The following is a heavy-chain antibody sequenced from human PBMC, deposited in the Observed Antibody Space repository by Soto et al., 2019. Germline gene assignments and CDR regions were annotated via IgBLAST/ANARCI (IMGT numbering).Heavy chain of an antibody. CDR2: ISPHNRNT. CDR3: ARHEGGYDILTGPYKAHHSDQ. D-gene: IGHD3-9*01. J-gene: IGHJ4*02. CDR1: GYTFGHFY. V-gene: IGHV1-18*01. Sequence: ASVQVSCKASGYTFGHFYITWVRQAPGQGLEWMGAISPHNRNTNYAEKFRGRVTMTTDTSTTTAYMESRSLRSDDTAVYYCARHEGGYDILTGPYKAHHSDQWGQGALGTVSS.